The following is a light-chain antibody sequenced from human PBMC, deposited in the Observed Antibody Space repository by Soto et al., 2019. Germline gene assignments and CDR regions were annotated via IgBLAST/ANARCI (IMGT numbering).Light chain of an antibody. J-gene: IGKJ2*01. CDR3: QQYNNWPPMST. CDR2: GTS. Sequence: EIVMTQSPDTLSASPGERATLSCRASQNVGRNVAWYQQRPGQAPRLLVHGTSTSAADIPARFSGSVSGTELTLTINSLQPEDFVIYYCQQYNNWPPMSTFGQGTKLEMK. V-gene: IGKV3-15*01. CDR1: QNVGRN.